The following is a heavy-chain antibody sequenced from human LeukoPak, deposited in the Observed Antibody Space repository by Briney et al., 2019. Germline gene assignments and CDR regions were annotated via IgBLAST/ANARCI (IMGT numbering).Heavy chain of an antibody. Sequence: ASVKVSCKVSGYTLTELSMHWVRQAPGKGLEWMGGFDPEDGETIYAQKFQGRVTMTEDTSTDTAYMELSSLRSEDTAVYYCATAKPWLNWFDPWGQGTLVTVSS. CDR3: ATAKPWLNWFDP. D-gene: IGHD6-19*01. CDR1: GYTLTELS. CDR2: FDPEDGET. V-gene: IGHV1-24*01. J-gene: IGHJ5*02.